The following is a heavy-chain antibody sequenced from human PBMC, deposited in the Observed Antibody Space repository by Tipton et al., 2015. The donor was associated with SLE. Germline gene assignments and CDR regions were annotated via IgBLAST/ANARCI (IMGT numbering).Heavy chain of an antibody. Sequence: WVRQAPGKGPEWIGSIYSNGHTFSNPSLRGRVTISVDTSKNQFSLKLSSVTAADTAVYHCARAHYYDSSDYWGQGTLVTVSS. J-gene: IGHJ4*02. CDR3: ARAHYYDSSDY. D-gene: IGHD3-22*01. V-gene: IGHV4-39*07. CDR2: IYSNGHT.